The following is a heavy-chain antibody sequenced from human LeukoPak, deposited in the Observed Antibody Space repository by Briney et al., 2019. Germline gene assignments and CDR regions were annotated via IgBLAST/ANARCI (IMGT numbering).Heavy chain of an antibody. CDR2: IYTSGST. CDR3: ARAGTLEWLSDAEYYFDY. CDR1: GGSISSGSYY. J-gene: IGHJ4*02. V-gene: IGHV4-61*02. Sequence: PSETLSLTCTVSGGSISSGSYYWSWIRQPAGKGLEWIGRIYTSGSTNYNPSLKSRVTISVDTSTNQFCLKLSSVTAADTAVYYCARAGTLEWLSDAEYYFDYWGQGTLVTVSS. D-gene: IGHD3-3*01.